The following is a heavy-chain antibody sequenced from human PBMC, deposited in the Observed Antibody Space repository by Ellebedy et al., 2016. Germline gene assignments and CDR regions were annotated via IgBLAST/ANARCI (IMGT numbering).Heavy chain of an antibody. CDR2: IIPIFGTA. V-gene: IGHV1-69*13. CDR3: AKPTIFGATELGFDY. Sequence: ASVKVSCKASGGTFSSYAISWVRQAPGQGLEWMGGIIPIFGTANYAQKFQGRVTITADESTSTAYMELSSLRSEDTAVYYCAKPTIFGATELGFDYWGQGTLVTVSS. J-gene: IGHJ4*02. CDR1: GGTFSSYA. D-gene: IGHD3-3*01.